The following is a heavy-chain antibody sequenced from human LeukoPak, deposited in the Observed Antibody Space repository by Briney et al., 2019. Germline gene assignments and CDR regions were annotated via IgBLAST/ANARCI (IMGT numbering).Heavy chain of an antibody. CDR2: ISASGGET. CDR3: AKMQGYFDY. J-gene: IGHJ4*02. CDR1: GFTFSTYA. Sequence: GGSLRLSCAASGFTFSTYAMSWVRQAPGQGLEWVSGISASGGETYYADSVQGRFTISRDNSKNTLYLQMNSLTAEDTAVYYCAKMQGYFDYWGQGTLVTVSS. V-gene: IGHV3-23*01.